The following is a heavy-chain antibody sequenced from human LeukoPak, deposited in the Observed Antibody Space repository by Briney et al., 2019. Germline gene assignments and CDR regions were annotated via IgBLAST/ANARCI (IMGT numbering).Heavy chain of an antibody. J-gene: IGHJ4*02. CDR3: ARDNFGPNY. CDR2: INQDGSEK. Sequence: GGSLRLSCAASGFTFGRYAMHWVRQAPGKGLEWVATINQDGSEKYYVDSVKGRFTISRDNAKNSLYLQMNSLRAEDTAVYYCARDNFGPNYWGQGTLVTVSS. CDR1: GFTFGRYA. D-gene: IGHD1-20*01. V-gene: IGHV3-7*05.